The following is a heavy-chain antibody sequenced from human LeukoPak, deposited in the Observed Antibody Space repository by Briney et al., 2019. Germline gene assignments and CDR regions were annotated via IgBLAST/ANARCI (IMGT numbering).Heavy chain of an antibody. Sequence: PGGSLRLSCAASGFTFSSYGMHWVRQAPGKGLECVAVIWYDGSNKYYADSVKGRFTISRDTSKNTLYLQMNSLTAEDTAVYSCATPRGYSYGPFDYWGQGTLVTVSS. CDR2: IWYDGSNK. V-gene: IGHV3-33*01. J-gene: IGHJ4*02. D-gene: IGHD5-18*01. CDR1: GFTFSSYG. CDR3: ATPRGYSYGPFDY.